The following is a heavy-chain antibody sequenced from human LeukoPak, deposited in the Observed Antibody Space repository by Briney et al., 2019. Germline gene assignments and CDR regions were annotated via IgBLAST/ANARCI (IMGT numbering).Heavy chain of an antibody. Sequence: GGSPRLSCAASGFTFDDYAMHWVRQAPGKGLEWVSGISWNSGSIGYADSVKGRFTISRDNAKNSLYLQMNSLRAEDTALYYCAKGIAAAGTYYFDYWGQGTLVTVSS. D-gene: IGHD6-13*01. CDR3: AKGIAAAGTYYFDY. CDR2: ISWNSGSI. J-gene: IGHJ4*02. CDR1: GFTFDDYA. V-gene: IGHV3-9*01.